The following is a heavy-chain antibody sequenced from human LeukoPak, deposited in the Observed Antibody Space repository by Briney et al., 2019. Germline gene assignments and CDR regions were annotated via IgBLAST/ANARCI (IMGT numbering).Heavy chain of an antibody. CDR2: IWYDGSNK. Sequence: GGSLRLSCAASGFTFSSYGMHWVRQAPGKGLEWVAVIWYDGSNKYYADSVKGRFTISRDNSKNTLYLQMNSLRAEDTAVYYCAKGIVGATTPGHWGQGTLVTVSS. CDR3: AKGIVGATTPGH. J-gene: IGHJ4*02. V-gene: IGHV3-33*06. CDR1: GFTFSSYG. D-gene: IGHD1-26*01.